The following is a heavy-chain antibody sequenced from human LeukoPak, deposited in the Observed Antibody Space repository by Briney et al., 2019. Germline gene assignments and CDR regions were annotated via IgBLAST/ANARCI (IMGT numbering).Heavy chain of an antibody. Sequence: SETLSLTCTVSGGSISSYYWSWIWQPPGKGLEWIGYIYYSGSTNYNPSLKSRVTVSVDTSKNRFSLKLSSVTAADTAVYYCARGRGAYGDYAGRFDYWGQGTLVTVSS. J-gene: IGHJ4*02. V-gene: IGHV4-59*12. D-gene: IGHD4-17*01. CDR1: GGSISSYY. CDR2: IYYSGST. CDR3: ARGRGAYGDYAGRFDY.